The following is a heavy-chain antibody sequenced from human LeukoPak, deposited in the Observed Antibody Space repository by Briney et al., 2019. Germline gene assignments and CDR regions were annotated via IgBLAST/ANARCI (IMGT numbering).Heavy chain of an antibody. Sequence: GGSLRLSCAASGFTFSSYAMSWVLQAPGKGLEWVSAISGSGGSTYYADSVKGRFTISRDNSKNTLYLQMNSRRAEDTAVYYCAKDQTITDSSSGYSFDYYYGMDVWGQGTTVTVSS. V-gene: IGHV3-23*01. CDR2: ISGSGGST. CDR3: AKDQTITDSSSGYSFDYYYGMDV. D-gene: IGHD6-13*01. J-gene: IGHJ6*01. CDR1: GFTFSSYA.